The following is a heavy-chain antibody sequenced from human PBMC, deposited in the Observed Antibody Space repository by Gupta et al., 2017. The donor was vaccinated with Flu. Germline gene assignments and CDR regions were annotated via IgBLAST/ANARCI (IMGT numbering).Heavy chain of an antibody. CDR2: VSAGGGST. V-gene: IGHV3-23*01. CDR3: AKTSGVDDSNEYDRNWFDS. CDR1: GFTVSHFA. J-gene: IGHJ5*01. D-gene: IGHD4-4*01. Sequence: EVQLLESGGALVKPGGSLRLSCAALGFTVSHFATSGIRQATGKGREWVSGVSAGGGSTYYTDAAKGRFTISRDKSNNILYLQMNSLSAEDTAIYYCAKTSGVDDSNEYDRNWFDSWGRGTLVTVSS.